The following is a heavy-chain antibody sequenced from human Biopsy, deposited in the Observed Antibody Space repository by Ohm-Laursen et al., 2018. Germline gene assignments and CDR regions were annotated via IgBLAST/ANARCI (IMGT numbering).Heavy chain of an antibody. D-gene: IGHD6-19*01. J-gene: IGHJ6*02. CDR1: GGSMSDHY. CDR3: GRVWLWQGYGMDV. Sequence: SDTLSLTCTVSGGSMSDHYWSWPRQTPGKGLEWLGYIYYTGKTTYNPSLESRITISVDTSKNKFSLQLDSMTAADTAVYYCGRVWLWQGYGMDVWGQGTTVTVSS. CDR2: IYYTGKT. V-gene: IGHV4-59*11.